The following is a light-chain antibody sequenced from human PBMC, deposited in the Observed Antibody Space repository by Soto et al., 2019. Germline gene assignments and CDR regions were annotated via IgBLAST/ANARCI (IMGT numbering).Light chain of an antibody. CDR1: QTILHSPNTKNA. Sequence: DIVMTPSPDSLAVSLGERATINCKSSQTILHSPNTKNALVLYQQKPGQPPKLLISWTSTRESGVPDRFICSGYGTDFSLSISGLQAEDVAVYYCQQFYTTPPFGGGTTVE. J-gene: IGKJ4*01. CDR2: WTS. CDR3: QQFYTTPP. V-gene: IGKV4-1*01.